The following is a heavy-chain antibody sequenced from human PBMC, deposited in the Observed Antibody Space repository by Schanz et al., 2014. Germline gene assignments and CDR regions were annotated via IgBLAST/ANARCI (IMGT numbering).Heavy chain of an antibody. CDR1: GFTVSSNH. D-gene: IGHD1-1*01. J-gene: IGHJ4*02. Sequence: VQLVESGGGLVQPGGSLRLSCAVSGFTVSSNHMSWIRQAPGKGLEWVSDISSGSSYANYADSVKGRFTISRDNSKNTLYLQMNSLRADDTAGYFCARAHGNNWYGKGLDYWGQGTQVTVSS. V-gene: IGHV3-11*06. CDR3: ARAHGNNWYGKGLDY. CDR2: ISSGSSYA.